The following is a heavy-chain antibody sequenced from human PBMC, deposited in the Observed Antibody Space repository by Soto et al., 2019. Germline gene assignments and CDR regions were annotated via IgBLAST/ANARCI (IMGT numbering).Heavy chain of an antibody. J-gene: IGHJ6*03. CDR3: ARVVWSGSRYYYYMDV. Sequence: SETLSLTCTVSGGSISSSSYYWGWIRQPPGKGLEWIGYIYYSGSTNYNPSLKSRVTISVDTSKNQFSLKLSSVTAADTAVYYCARVVWSGSRYYYYMDVWGKGTTVTVSS. CDR1: GGSISSSSYY. V-gene: IGHV4-61*05. CDR2: IYYSGST. D-gene: IGHD3-3*01.